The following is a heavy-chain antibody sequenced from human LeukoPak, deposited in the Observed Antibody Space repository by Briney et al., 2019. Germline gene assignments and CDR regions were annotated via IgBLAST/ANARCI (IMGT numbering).Heavy chain of an antibody. CDR3: ARGFVSFRNTARHFDY. Sequence: ASVKVSCKASGYTFTSYGISWVRQAPGQGLEWMGWISAYNGNTNYAQKLQGRVTMTTDTSTSTAYMELRSLRSDDTAVYYCARGFVSFRNTARHFDYWGQGTLVTVSS. CDR2: ISAYNGNT. D-gene: IGHD1-14*01. CDR1: GYTFTSYG. V-gene: IGHV1-18*01. J-gene: IGHJ4*02.